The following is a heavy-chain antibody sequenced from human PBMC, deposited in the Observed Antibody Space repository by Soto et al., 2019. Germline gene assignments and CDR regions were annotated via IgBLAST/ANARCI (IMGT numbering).Heavy chain of an antibody. CDR3: ARVLRYFDWLRTYYGMEV. CDR1: GSPFRSYW. V-gene: IGHV3-74*01. CDR2: INIVGIIT. Sequence: GGSLRLSCAASGSPFRSYWMHWVRQAPGKGLVLVSRINIVGIITDFVDSVQGRFTIPRDNAKNTLYLQMNRLRDHYTAVYYCARVLRYFDWLRTYYGMEVWGQGTTVTVSS. J-gene: IGHJ6*02. D-gene: IGHD3-9*01.